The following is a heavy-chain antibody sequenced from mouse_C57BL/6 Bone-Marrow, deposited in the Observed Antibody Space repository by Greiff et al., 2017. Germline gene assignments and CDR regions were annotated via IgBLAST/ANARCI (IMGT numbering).Heavy chain of an antibody. J-gene: IGHJ2*01. CDR1: GYTFTSYG. CDR3: ARRANSYYFDY. CDR2: IYPRSGNP. V-gene: IGHV1-81*01. Sequence: QVQLQQSGAELARPGASVKLSCKASGYTFTSYGLSWVKQSTGPGLEWIGEIYPRSGNPYSNEKFKGKATLTADKSSSTADMELRSLTSEDSAVYFCARRANSYYFDYWGQGTTLTVSS. D-gene: IGHD3-1*01.